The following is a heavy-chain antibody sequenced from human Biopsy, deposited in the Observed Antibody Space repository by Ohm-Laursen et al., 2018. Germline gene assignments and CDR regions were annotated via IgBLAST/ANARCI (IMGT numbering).Heavy chain of an antibody. CDR3: ARAGVGSDGTDSYYYGMDV. CDR1: GYTFTDYD. V-gene: IGHV1-46*01. D-gene: IGHD5-24*01. CDR2: ISPSGATT. Sequence: ASVKVSCKASGYTFTDYDIIWVRQATGQGLEWMGVISPSGATTSFSQKFQGRITMTRDTSTGTVYMDLNSLGSEDTAVYYCARAGVGSDGTDSYYYGMDVWGPGTTVTVSS. J-gene: IGHJ6*02.